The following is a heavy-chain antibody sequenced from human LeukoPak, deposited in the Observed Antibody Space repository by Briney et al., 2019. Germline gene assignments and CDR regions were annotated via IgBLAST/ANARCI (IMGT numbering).Heavy chain of an antibody. Sequence: PSETLSLTCSVSDGSISCGSYYWSWIRQPAGKGLEWIGRIYTSGSTNYNPSLKSRVTISVDTSKNQFSLKLSSVTAADTAVYYCASTTVTTDYYYGMDVWGQGTTVTVSS. CDR1: DGSISCGSYY. J-gene: IGHJ6*02. CDR3: ASTTVTTDYYYGMDV. V-gene: IGHV4-61*02. D-gene: IGHD4-17*01. CDR2: IYTSGST.